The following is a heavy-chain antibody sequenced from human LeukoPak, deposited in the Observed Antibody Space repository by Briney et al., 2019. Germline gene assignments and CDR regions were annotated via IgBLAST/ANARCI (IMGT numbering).Heavy chain of an antibody. D-gene: IGHD2-15*01. V-gene: IGHV4-59*01. Sequence: SETLSLTCTVSGGSISGYYYNWIRQPPGKGLEWIGYIYYSGSTNYNASLTNRVTISVDTSKNRFSLKLSSVTAADTAVYYCAREVGYCSGGSCYSYFDYWGQGTLVTVSS. J-gene: IGHJ4*02. CDR2: IYYSGST. CDR1: GGSISGYY. CDR3: AREVGYCSGGSCYSYFDY.